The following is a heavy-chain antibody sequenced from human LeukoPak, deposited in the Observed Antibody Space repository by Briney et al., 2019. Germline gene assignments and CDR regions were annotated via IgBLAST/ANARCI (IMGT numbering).Heavy chain of an antibody. V-gene: IGHV4-39*01. CDR1: GGSISSSSYY. CDR2: IYFSGTT. D-gene: IGHD5-24*01. J-gene: IGHJ4*02. Sequence: SETLSLTCTVSGGSISSSSYYWGWIRQPPGKGLEWIGSIYFSGTTYYNPSLKSRVTMSADTSKNQFSLKLNSVTAADTAVFYCARHSSTYNYGHRPFDYWGQGTLVTVSS. CDR3: ARHSSTYNYGHRPFDY.